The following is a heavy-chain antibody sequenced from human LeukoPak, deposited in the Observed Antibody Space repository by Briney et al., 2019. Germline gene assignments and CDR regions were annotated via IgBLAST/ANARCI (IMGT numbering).Heavy chain of an antibody. D-gene: IGHD4-17*01. CDR1: GGSISSYY. J-gene: IGHJ6*03. CDR3: ARGVTVTTWRPYYYYMDV. Sequence: PSETLSLTCTVSGGSISSYYWSWIRQPPGKGLEWIGYIYYSGSTNYNPSLKSRVTISVDTSKNQFSLKLSSVTAADTAVYYCARGVTVTTWRPYYYYMDVWGKGTTVTISS. CDR2: IYYSGST. V-gene: IGHV4-59*01.